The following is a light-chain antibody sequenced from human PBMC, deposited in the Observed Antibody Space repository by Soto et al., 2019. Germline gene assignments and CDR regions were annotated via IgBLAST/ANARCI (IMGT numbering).Light chain of an antibody. J-gene: IGLJ1*01. Sequence: SYELSQPPSVSVAPGQTASITCGGNNIGSKSVHWYQQKAGQAPVLVVYDDSDRPSGIPARFSGSNSGKTATLTITRVEAGDEADYYCHVWDSGSDHHVFGTGTKVTVL. CDR3: HVWDSGSDHHV. CDR1: NIGSKS. V-gene: IGLV3-21*02. CDR2: DDS.